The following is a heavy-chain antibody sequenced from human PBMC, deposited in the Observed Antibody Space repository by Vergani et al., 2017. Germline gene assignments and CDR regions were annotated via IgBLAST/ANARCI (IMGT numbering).Heavy chain of an antibody. D-gene: IGHD6-19*01. Sequence: EVQLVPSGAEVKTPGESLKISCKGSGYSFTSYWIGWVRQMPGKGLEWMGIIYPGDSDTRYSPSFQGQVTISADKSISTAYLQWSSLKASDTAMYYCARLANPVAGTFQDWFDPWGQGTLVTVSS. CDR2: IYPGDSDT. CDR3: ARLANPVAGTFQDWFDP. V-gene: IGHV5-51*01. CDR1: GYSFTSYW. J-gene: IGHJ5*02.